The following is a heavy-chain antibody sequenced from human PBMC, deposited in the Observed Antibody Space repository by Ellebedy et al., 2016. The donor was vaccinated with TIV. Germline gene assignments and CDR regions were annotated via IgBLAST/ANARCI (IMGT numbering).Heavy chain of an antibody. J-gene: IGHJ5*02. Sequence: HTGGSLRLSCVASGFTLSSYWMHWVRQAPGKGLEWVSRITSDGSGTSYADSVRGRFTISRDNAKNTLYLQMNNLRADDTAVYYCVRVLQTTTSFGDDLWGRGTRVTVSS. CDR3: VRVLQTTTSFGDDL. V-gene: IGHV3-74*01. CDR1: GFTLSSYW. D-gene: IGHD2-2*01. CDR2: ITSDGSGT.